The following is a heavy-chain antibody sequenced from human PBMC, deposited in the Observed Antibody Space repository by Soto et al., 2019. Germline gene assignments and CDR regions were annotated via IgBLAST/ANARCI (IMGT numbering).Heavy chain of an antibody. D-gene: IGHD3-3*01. V-gene: IGHV1-8*01. Sequence: GTSVKLSCKASGDTFTSYDINWVRQATGQGLEWMGWMNPNSGNTGYAQKFQGRVTMTRNTSISTAYMELSSLRSEDTAVYYCARAFSRRFKQDYYYYYGMDVWGQGTTVTVSS. CDR2: MNPNSGNT. CDR3: ARAFSRRFKQDYYYYYGMDV. J-gene: IGHJ6*02. CDR1: GDTFTSYD.